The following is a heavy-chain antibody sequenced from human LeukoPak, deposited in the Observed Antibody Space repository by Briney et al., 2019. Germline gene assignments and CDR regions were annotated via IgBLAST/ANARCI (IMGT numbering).Heavy chain of an antibody. J-gene: IGHJ6*03. CDR3: ASFPFWSGSHYMDV. Sequence: PGGSLRLPCAASGFTFSSYSMKWVRQAPGKGLEWVSSISSSSSYIDYVDSVKGRFTISRDNAKNSLYLQMNSLRAEDTAVYYCASFPFWSGSHYMDVWGKGTTVTVSS. CDR1: GFTFSSYS. D-gene: IGHD3-3*01. V-gene: IGHV3-21*01. CDR2: ISSSSSYI.